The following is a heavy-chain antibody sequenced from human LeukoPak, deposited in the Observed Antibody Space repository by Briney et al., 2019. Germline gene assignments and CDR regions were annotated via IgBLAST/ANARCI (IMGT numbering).Heavy chain of an antibody. CDR2: IIPIFGTA. J-gene: IGHJ4*02. Sequence: PVKVSCKASGGTFSSYAISWVRQAPGQGLEWMGGIIPIFGTANYAQKFQGRVTVTRDTSTSTVHMELSGLRSEDTAVYYCARDQEAFDYWGQGTLVTVSS. CDR1: GGTFSSYA. V-gene: IGHV1-69*05. CDR3: ARDQEAFDY.